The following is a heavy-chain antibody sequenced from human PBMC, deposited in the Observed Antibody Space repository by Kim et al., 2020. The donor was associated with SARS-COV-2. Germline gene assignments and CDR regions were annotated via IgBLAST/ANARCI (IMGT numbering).Heavy chain of an antibody. Sequence: SETLSLTCAVYGGSFSGYYWSWIRQPPGKGLEWIGEINHSGSTNYNPSLKSRVTISVDTSKNQFSLKLSSVTAADTAVYYCARGPGVPYSSSRRNGAYWG. V-gene: IGHV4-34*01. CDR1: GGSFSGYY. J-gene: IGHJ4*01. CDR2: INHSGST. D-gene: IGHD6-13*01. CDR3: ARGPGVPYSSSRRNGAY.